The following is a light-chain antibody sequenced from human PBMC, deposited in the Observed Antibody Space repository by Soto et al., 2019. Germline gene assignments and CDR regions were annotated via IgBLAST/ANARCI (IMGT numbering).Light chain of an antibody. CDR1: QSVSSSY. Sequence: EIVLTQSPGTLSLSPGERATLSCRASQSVSSSYLAWYQQKPGQAPRLLIYGASSRATGIPDRFSGSGSGTDVTLTISRLEPEYFAVYYCQQYGSSPPFTFGPGTKVDIK. J-gene: IGKJ3*01. CDR2: GAS. CDR3: QQYGSSPPFT. V-gene: IGKV3-20*01.